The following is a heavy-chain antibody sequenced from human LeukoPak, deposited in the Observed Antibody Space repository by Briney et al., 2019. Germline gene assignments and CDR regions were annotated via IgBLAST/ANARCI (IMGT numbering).Heavy chain of an antibody. D-gene: IGHD3-22*01. V-gene: IGHV3-74*01. CDR1: GFTFSNHW. CDR2: ISKDGSTS. CDR3: ARDYYMGIVDQ. Sequence: GRSLRLSCAASGFTFSNHWMHWVRQAPGKGLVWVSVISKDGSTSIYAGSVRGRLTISRDNAKNTLYLQMNSLRVEDTSVYYCARDYYMGIVDQWGQGTRVTVSS. J-gene: IGHJ5*02.